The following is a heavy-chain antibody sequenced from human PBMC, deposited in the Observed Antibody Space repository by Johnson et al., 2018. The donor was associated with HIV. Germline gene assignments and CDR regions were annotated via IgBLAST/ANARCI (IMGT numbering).Heavy chain of an antibody. CDR3: ARDYYDNSPYTPDAFDV. J-gene: IGHJ3*01. V-gene: IGHV3-7*01. D-gene: IGHD3-22*01. CDR1: GFTFSRYW. CDR2: IKQDGSEK. Sequence: EVQLVESGGGLVQPGGSLRLSCAASGFTFSRYWMSWVRQAPGKGLEWVANIKQDGSEKYYVDSMKGRFTIFRDNAKNSLYLQMNSLRAEDTAVYYCARDYYDNSPYTPDAFDVWGQGTMVTVSS.